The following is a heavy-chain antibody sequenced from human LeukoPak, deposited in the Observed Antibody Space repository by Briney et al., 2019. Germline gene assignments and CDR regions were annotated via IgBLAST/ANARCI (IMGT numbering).Heavy chain of an antibody. Sequence: PSETLSLTCTVSGGSIRGYYWSWIRQPPGKGLEWIGYIYYSGSTNYNPSLKSRVTISVDTSKNQFSLKLNSVTAADTAVYYCARHYDSSGYWYYFDYWGQGTLVTVPS. D-gene: IGHD3-22*01. CDR1: GGSIRGYY. CDR3: ARHYDSSGYWYYFDY. J-gene: IGHJ4*02. V-gene: IGHV4-59*08. CDR2: IYYSGST.